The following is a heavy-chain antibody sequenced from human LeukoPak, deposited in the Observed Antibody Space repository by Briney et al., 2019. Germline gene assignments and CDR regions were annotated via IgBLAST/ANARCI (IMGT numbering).Heavy chain of an antibody. CDR3: ARKLGYCTGASCYVDY. CDR2: IKQDGSEK. CDR1: GFTFSSYW. J-gene: IGHJ4*02. V-gene: IGHV3-7*01. D-gene: IGHD2-2*01. Sequence: GGSLRLSCAASGFTFSSYWMSWVRQAPGKGLEWVANIKQDGSEKYYVDSVKGRFTISGDNAKNSLYLQMNSLRAEDTAVYYCARKLGYCTGASCYVDYWGQGTLVTVSS.